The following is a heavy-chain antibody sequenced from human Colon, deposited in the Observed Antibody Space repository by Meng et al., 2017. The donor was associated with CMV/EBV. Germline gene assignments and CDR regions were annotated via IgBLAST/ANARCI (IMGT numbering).Heavy chain of an antibody. V-gene: IGHV3-21*01. CDR3: ARAPIAARQGYFDF. CDR2: ISYTGSYI. CDR1: GFTFRTYA. Sequence: GESLKISCDASGFTFRTYAMSWVRLAPGKGLEWVSSISYTGSYIDYADSVKGRFTISRDNANNSLFLQMNSLRVEDTAVYYCARAPIAARQGYFDFWGQGALVTVSS. D-gene: IGHD6-6*01. J-gene: IGHJ4*02.